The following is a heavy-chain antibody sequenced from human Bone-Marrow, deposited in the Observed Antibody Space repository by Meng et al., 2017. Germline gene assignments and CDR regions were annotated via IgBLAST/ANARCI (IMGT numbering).Heavy chain of an antibody. J-gene: IGHJ4*02. V-gene: IGHV4-31*03. CDR3: ARGSGAYSY. Sequence: SETLSLTCTVSGGSISSGGYYWSWFRQHPGKGLEWIGYIYYSGSTYYNPSLKSRVTISVDTSTNQFSLKVTSVTAADTAVYYCARGSGAYSYWGQGILVTVSS. CDR1: GGSISSGGYY. D-gene: IGHD1-26*01. CDR2: IYYSGST.